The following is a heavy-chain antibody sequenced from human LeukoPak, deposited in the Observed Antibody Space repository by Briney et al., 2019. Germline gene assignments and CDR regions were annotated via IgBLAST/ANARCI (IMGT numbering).Heavy chain of an antibody. Sequence: GGSLRLSCAASGFTFSSYWMTWVRQAPGKGLEWAANIKHDGSEKYYVDSVKGRFTISRDNAKKSLYLQMDSLRDEDTAVYYCARGRTICSGGSCYSRYFDYWGQGTLVTVSS. CDR3: ARGRTICSGGSCYSRYFDY. J-gene: IGHJ4*02. CDR2: IKHDGSEK. CDR1: GFTFSSYW. V-gene: IGHV3-7*01. D-gene: IGHD2-15*01.